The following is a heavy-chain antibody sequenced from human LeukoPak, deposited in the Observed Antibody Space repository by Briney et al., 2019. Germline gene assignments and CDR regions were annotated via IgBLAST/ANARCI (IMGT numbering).Heavy chain of an antibody. Sequence: GGSLRLSCTASGFTFGDYAMSWVRQAPGKGLEWVGFIRSKAYGGTTEYAASVKGRFTISRDDSKSIAYLQMNSLKTEDTAVYYCTRDSDYGMDVWGQGTLVTVSS. V-gene: IGHV3-49*04. CDR3: TRDSDYGMDV. CDR1: GFTFGDYA. CDR2: IRSKAYGGTT. J-gene: IGHJ6*02.